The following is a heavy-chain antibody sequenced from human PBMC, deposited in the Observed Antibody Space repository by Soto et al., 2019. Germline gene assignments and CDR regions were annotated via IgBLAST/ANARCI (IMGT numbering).Heavy chain of an antibody. V-gene: IGHV6-1*01. CDR1: GDSGSSNSAA. J-gene: IGHJ4*02. CDR2: TYYRSKWYN. D-gene: IGHD5-12*01. Sequence: LQTLSLTCAISGDSGSSNSAAWNWIRQSPSRGLEWLGRTYYRSKWYNDYAVSVKSRITINPDTSKNQFSLQLNSVTPEDTAVYYCAREGMKIVATINRALDYWGQGTLVTVSS. CDR3: AREGMKIVATINRALDY.